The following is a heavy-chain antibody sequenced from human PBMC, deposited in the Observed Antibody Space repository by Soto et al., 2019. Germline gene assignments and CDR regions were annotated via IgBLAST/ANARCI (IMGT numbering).Heavy chain of an antibody. CDR1: GGSISSTFYY. J-gene: IGHJ5*02. CDR2: IYYSGTT. D-gene: IGHD1-26*01. V-gene: IGHV4-39*01. CDR3: ARQKWEQPKWFDP. Sequence: QLQLQESGPGLVKPSETLSLTCSLSGGSISSTFYYWGWIRQPPGKGLEWIGSIYYSGTTFYNASLKGRVPISIDRSKNQFSQRLTSVPATDTAVYFCARQKWEQPKWFDPWGQGTLVTVSS.